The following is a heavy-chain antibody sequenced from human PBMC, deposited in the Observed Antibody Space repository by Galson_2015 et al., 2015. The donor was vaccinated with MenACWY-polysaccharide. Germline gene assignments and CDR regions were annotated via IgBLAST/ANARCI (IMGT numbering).Heavy chain of an antibody. CDR3: ARPWAQFSFFDS. Sequence: SETLSLTCTVSGGSISSSSYYWGWIRQPPGKGLEWIGTIYIYYGGGTYYNPSLKSRATISVDTFKNQFSLKLSSVTAADTAVYYCARPWAQFSFFDSWGPGTLVTVSS. J-gene: IGHJ4*02. CDR2: IYIYYGGGT. V-gene: IGHV4-39*01. CDR1: GGSISSSSYY. D-gene: IGHD1-26*01.